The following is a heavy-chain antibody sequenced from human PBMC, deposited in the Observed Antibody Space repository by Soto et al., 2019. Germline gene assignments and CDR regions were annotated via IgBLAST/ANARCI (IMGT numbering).Heavy chain of an antibody. CDR1: GGSFSGYY. CDR3: AGKFGYSSGWYLNTHGRKNDY. CDR2: INHSGST. D-gene: IGHD6-19*01. V-gene: IGHV4-34*01. Sequence: SETLSLTCAVYGGSFSGYYWSWIRQPPGKGLEWIGEINHSGSTNYNPSLKSRVTISVDTSKNQFSLKLSSVTAADTAVYYCAGKFGYSSGWYLNTHGRKNDYWGQGTLVTVSS. J-gene: IGHJ4*02.